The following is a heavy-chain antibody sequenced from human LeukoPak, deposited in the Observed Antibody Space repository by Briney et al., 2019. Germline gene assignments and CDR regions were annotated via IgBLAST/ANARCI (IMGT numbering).Heavy chain of an antibody. D-gene: IGHD3-22*01. CDR1: AGSIISHY. V-gene: IGHV4-59*11. J-gene: IGHJ4*02. Sequence: SETLSLTCTVSAGSIISHYWSWIRQPPGKGLEWIGYIYYSGSTNFNPSLKGRVTLSIDTSKDQFSLNLSSVTAADTAVYYCAREYYYDSSAYYRYFDYWGQGALVTVSS. CDR2: IYYSGST. CDR3: AREYYYDSSAYYRYFDY.